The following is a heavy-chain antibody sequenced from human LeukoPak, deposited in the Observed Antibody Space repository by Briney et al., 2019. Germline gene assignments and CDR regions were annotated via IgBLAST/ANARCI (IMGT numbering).Heavy chain of an antibody. CDR3: ARDSELRYCSGGSCSFDC. J-gene: IGHJ4*02. CDR1: GYTFTSYG. D-gene: IGHD2-15*01. CDR2: ISAYNGNT. V-gene: IGHV1-18*01. Sequence: ASVKVSCKASGYTFTSYGISWVRQAPGQGLEWMGWISAYNGNTNSAQKLRGRFTMATDTSTGTAYMELRSLKSADTAVYYCARDSELRYCSGGSCSFDCWGQGTLVTVSS.